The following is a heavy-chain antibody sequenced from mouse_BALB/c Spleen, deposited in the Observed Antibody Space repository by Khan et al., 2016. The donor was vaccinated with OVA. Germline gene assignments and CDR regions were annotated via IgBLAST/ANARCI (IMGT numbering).Heavy chain of an antibody. V-gene: IGHV9-3-1*01. Sequence: QIQLVQSGPELKKPGETVKISCKASGYTLTNYGMNWVKQAPGKGLKWMGWINTYTGEPTYAEDFKGRIAFSLETSASTAYLQLNNLKNEDTATYFCARSKGNYWFAYWGQGTLVTVSA. CDR2: INTYTGEP. CDR3: ARSKGNYWFAY. D-gene: IGHD2-1*01. J-gene: IGHJ3*01. CDR1: GYTLTNYG.